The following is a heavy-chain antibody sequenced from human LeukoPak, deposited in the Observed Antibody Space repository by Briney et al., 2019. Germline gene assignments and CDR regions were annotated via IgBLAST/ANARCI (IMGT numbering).Heavy chain of an antibody. V-gene: IGHV3-21*01. Sequence: GSSLRLSCGASGFTFSDYSMKWVRQAPGKGLAGVASITRAGGYTYYADSVKSRFTISRDNAQNSLFLQMNSLRAEDTAVYFCATSGGFVLPNAITGNWYMDVWGRGTSVTVSS. J-gene: IGHJ6*03. CDR2: ITRAGGYT. CDR1: GFTFSDYS. CDR3: ATSGGFVLPNAITGNWYMDV. D-gene: IGHD2-2*01.